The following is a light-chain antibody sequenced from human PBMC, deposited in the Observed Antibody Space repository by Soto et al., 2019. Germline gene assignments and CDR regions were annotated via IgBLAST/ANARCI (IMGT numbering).Light chain of an antibody. CDR2: EAS. CDR3: QQYYSFSIT. Sequence: DIQMTQSPSTLSASVGDRVTITCRASQSINSWLAWYQHKPEKAPKLLIYEASTLQSGVPSRFSGSGSGTEFTLTISSLQPDDFETYYCQQYYSFSITFGQGTRLEI. CDR1: QSINSW. V-gene: IGKV1-5*03. J-gene: IGKJ5*01.